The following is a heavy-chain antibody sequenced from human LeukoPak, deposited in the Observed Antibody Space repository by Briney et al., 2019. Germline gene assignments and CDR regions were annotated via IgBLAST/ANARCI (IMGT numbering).Heavy chain of an antibody. CDR2: INPNSGGT. D-gene: IGHD6-13*01. CDR3: ATSSSWSIYYYYYMDV. CDR1: GYTLTELS. J-gene: IGHJ6*03. Sequence: ASVKVSCKVSGYTLTELSMHWVRQAPGQGLEWMGWINPNSGGTNYAQKFQGRVTMTRDTSISTAYMELSRLRSDDTAVYYCATSSSWSIYYYYYMDVWGKGTTVTVSS. V-gene: IGHV1-2*02.